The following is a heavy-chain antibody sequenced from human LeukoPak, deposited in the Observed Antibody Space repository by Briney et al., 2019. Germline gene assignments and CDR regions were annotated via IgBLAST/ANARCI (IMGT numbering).Heavy chain of an antibody. CDR3: ARRKNSRGWFGY. CDR1: GFTFSSYS. Sequence: GGSLRLSCAASGFTFSSYSMSWVRQAPGKGLEWVSSITTSSTYISYADSVKGRFTISRDNAKNSLYLQMNSLRAEDTAVYYCARRKNSRGWFGYWGQGTLVTVSS. J-gene: IGHJ4*02. D-gene: IGHD2-15*01. V-gene: IGHV3-21*01. CDR2: ITTSSTYI.